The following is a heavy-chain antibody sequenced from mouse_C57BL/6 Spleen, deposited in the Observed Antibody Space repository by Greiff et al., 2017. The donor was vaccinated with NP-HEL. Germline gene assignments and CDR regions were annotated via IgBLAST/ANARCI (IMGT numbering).Heavy chain of an antibody. CDR1: GYAFSSYW. CDR2: IYPGDGDT. Sequence: LVESGAELVKPGASVKISCKASGYAFSSYWMNWVKQRPGKGLEWIGQIYPGDGDTNYNGKFKGKATLTADKSSSTAYMQLSSLTSEDSAVYFCARSLISSYYYAMDYWGQGTSVTVSS. V-gene: IGHV1-80*01. CDR3: ARSLISSYYYAMDY. D-gene: IGHD3-1*01. J-gene: IGHJ4*01.